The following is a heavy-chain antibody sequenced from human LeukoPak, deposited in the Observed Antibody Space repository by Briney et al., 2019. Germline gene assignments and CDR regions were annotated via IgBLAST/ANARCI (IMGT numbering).Heavy chain of an antibody. J-gene: IGHJ2*01. V-gene: IGHV3-9*01. D-gene: IGHD3-22*01. CDR3: AKVAVGYYDSSGYYYGPPVSGTRPRQDQTYWYFDL. CDR2: ISWNSGSI. Sequence: GRSLRPSCAASGFTFDDYAMHWVRQAPGKGLEWVSGISWNSGSIGYADSVKGRFTISRDNAKNSLYLQMNSLRAEDTALYYCAKVAVGYYDSSGYYYGPPVSGTRPRQDQTYWYFDLWGRGTLVTVSS. CDR1: GFTFDDYA.